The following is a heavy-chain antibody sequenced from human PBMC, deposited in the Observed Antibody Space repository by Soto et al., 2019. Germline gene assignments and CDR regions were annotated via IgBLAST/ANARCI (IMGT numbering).Heavy chain of an antibody. CDR1: GNTVHNYA. CDR3: VKGIGNYWALDF. V-gene: IGHV1-3*01. Sequence: ASVKVSCKASGNTVHNYAIHWVRQAPGQRLEWMGWINGGNGNTYYSEHYQGRHTNSRDNSKNTLYLQMNSLRAEDTAVYYCVKGIGNYWALDFWGQGTLVTVSS. D-gene: IGHD1-26*01. J-gene: IGHJ4*02. CDR2: INGGNGNT.